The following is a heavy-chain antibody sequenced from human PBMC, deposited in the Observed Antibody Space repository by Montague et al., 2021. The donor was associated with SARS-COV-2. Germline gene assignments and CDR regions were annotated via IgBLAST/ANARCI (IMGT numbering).Heavy chain of an antibody. CDR1: GGAMSSYY. D-gene: IGHD6-19*01. Sequence: SETLSLTCTVSGGAMSSYYWSWIRQPPGKGLEWIGYIYYSGSTNYNPSLKSRVTISVYTSKNQFSLKLSSVTAADTAASYCARDGCSSGRHRCGFDPWGQGTLVTVSS. CDR2: IYYSGST. CDR3: ARDGCSSGRHRCGFDP. V-gene: IGHV4-59*12. J-gene: IGHJ5*01.